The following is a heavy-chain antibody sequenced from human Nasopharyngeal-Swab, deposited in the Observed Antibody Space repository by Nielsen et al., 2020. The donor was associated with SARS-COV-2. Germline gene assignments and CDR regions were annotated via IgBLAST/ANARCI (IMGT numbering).Heavy chain of an antibody. Sequence: ESLKISCPVSGGSISSYYWSWIRQPPGKGLEWIGYIYYSGSTNYNPSLKSRVTMSVDTSKNQFSLKLSSVTGADTAVYYCATTPGYTSSPNAFDIWGQGTMVTVSS. J-gene: IGHJ3*02. CDR1: GGSISSYY. CDR3: ATTPGYTSSPNAFDI. V-gene: IGHV4-59*13. D-gene: IGHD6-13*01. CDR2: IYYSGST.